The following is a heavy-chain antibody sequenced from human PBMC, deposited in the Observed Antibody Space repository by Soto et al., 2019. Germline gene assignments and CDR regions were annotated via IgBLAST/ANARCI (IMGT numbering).Heavy chain of an antibody. Sequence: QVQLVQSGAEGKKPGASVKVSCKASGYTFTSYGISWVRQAPGQGLEWMGWISAYNGNTNYAQKLQGRVTMTTDTSTSTAYMELRSLRSDDTAVYYCARGDQKLVLDYYYGMDVWGQGTTVTVSS. V-gene: IGHV1-18*01. CDR2: ISAYNGNT. J-gene: IGHJ6*02. CDR1: GYTFTSYG. D-gene: IGHD6-13*01. CDR3: ARGDQKLVLDYYYGMDV.